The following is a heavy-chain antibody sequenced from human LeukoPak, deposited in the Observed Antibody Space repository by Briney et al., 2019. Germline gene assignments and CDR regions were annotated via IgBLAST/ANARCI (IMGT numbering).Heavy chain of an antibody. J-gene: IGHJ4*02. CDR3: ARTPNNSPFDYVS. CDR1: GYNFSSNW. Sequence: GESLKISCKASGYNFSSNWIAWMRQMPGKGLEWVGNIYPGDSDIRYSPSFQGQVTISADRSSSTAYLQWSSLKASDTAMFYCARTPNNSPFDYVSWGQGTLVTVSS. D-gene: IGHD3-16*01. V-gene: IGHV5-51*01. CDR2: IYPGDSDI.